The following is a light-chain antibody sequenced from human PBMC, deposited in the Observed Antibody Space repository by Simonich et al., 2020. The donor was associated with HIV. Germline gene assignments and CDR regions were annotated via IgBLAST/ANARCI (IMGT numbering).Light chain of an antibody. Sequence: EIVLTQSPSTLSLSQGERSTLSCRSSQSVSSSYSAWYQQKPGQAPRLLIYGASSRATGIPDRFSGSGSGTDFTLTISRLEPEDFAVYYCQQYGSSPFTFGPGTKVDIK. V-gene: IGKV3-20*01. CDR1: QSVSSSY. CDR2: GAS. J-gene: IGKJ3*01. CDR3: QQYGSSPFT.